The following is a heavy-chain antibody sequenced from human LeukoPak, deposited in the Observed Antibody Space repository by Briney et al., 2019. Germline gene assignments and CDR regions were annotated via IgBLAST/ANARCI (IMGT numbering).Heavy chain of an antibody. D-gene: IGHD3-10*01. J-gene: IGHJ4*02. CDR2: IYYSGST. V-gene: IGHV4-39*01. CDR3: ARQSLTMVRGLY. Sequence: KPSETLSLTCTVSGGSISSSSYYWGWIRQPPGKGLEWIGSIYYSGSTYYNPSLKSRVTISVDTSKNQFSLKLSSVTAADTAVYYCARQSLTMVRGLYWGQGTLVTVSS. CDR1: GGSISSSSYY.